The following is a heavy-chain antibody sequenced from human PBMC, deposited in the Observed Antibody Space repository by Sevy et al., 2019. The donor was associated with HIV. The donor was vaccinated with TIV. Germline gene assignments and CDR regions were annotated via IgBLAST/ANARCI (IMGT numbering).Heavy chain of an antibody. CDR1: GFTFSTSA. CDR2: ISGSGGST. D-gene: IGHD2-2*01. CDR3: ASVPHPAAMQTFYYFGMDV. V-gene: IGHV3-23*01. Sequence: GGSLRLSCAVSGFTFSTSAMSWVRQAPGRGLEWVSSISGSGGSTYYGNSVKGRFTISRDNSKNTVYLQMNGLRAEDSAVYYCASVPHPAAMQTFYYFGMDVWGQGTTVTVSS. J-gene: IGHJ6*02.